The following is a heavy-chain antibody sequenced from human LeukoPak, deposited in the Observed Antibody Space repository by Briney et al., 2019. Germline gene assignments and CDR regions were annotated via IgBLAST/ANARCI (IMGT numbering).Heavy chain of an antibody. Sequence: SETLSLTCTVSGGSISSYYWSWIRQPPGKGLEWIGYIYYSGSPNYNPSLKSRVTISVDTSKNQFSLKLSSVTAADTAVYYCARRGYSYGLDAFNIWGQGTMVTVSS. D-gene: IGHD5-18*01. V-gene: IGHV4-59*01. CDR1: GGSISSYY. J-gene: IGHJ3*02. CDR2: IYYSGSP. CDR3: ARRGYSYGLDAFNI.